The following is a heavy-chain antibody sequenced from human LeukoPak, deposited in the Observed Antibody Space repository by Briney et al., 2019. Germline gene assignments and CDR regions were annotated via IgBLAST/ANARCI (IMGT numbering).Heavy chain of an antibody. CDR2: INGRGDNT. V-gene: IGHV3-23*01. CDR3: AIMSWYHQGSYY. CDR1: GFSFSSYD. J-gene: IGHJ4*02. Sequence: PGGSLRLSCAASGFSFSSYDMSWVRQSPEKGLEWVSGINGRGDNTYYADSVKGRFTISRDNSKNTLYLQMNSLRAEDTAIYFCAIMSWYHQGSYYWGRGALVTVSS. D-gene: IGHD2-2*01.